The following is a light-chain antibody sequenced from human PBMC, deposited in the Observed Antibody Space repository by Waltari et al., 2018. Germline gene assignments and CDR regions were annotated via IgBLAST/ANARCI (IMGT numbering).Light chain of an antibody. V-gene: IGLV2-14*03. CDR1: TNDVANYTY. Sequence: QSALTQPASVSGSPGQSITISCTGPTNDVANYTYVSWYQPHPGKAPKLIIYDVIKRPSGVSKRFSGSKSGNTASLTISGLRAEDEADYYCSSSGSTSVVVFGGGTSLTVL. CDR3: SSSGSTSVVV. J-gene: IGLJ2*01. CDR2: DVI.